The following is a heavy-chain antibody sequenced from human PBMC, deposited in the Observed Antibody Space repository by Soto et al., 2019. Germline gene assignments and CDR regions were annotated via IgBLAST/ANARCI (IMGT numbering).Heavy chain of an antibody. J-gene: IGHJ6*02. CDR1: GGSISSDVYY. V-gene: IGHV4-30-4*01. CDR2: IYYSGNT. Sequence: SETLSLTXTVSGGSISSDVYYWSWIRQPPGKGLEWIGYIYYSGNTYYNPSLKSRVIISVDTSKNQFSLKLSSVTAADTAVYYCARDRPIHYYGSGALYGMDVWGQGTTVTVSS. D-gene: IGHD3-10*01. CDR3: ARDRPIHYYGSGALYGMDV.